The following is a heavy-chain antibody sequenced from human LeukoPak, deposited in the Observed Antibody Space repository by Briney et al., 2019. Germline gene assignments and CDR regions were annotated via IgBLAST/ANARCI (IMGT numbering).Heavy chain of an antibody. CDR3: AIVNPYSSSWYYFDY. D-gene: IGHD6-13*01. J-gene: IGHJ4*02. V-gene: IGHV1-18*01. CDR2: ISAYNGNT. Sequence: GASVKVSCKASGYTFTTYDINWVRQAPGQGLEWMGWISAYNGNTNYAQKLQGRVTMTTDTSTSTAYMELRSLRSDDTAVYYCAIVNPYSSSWYYFDYWGQGTLVTVSS. CDR1: GYTFTTYD.